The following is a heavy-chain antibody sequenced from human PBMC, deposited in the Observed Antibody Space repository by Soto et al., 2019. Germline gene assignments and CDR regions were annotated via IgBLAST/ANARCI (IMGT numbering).Heavy chain of an antibody. CDR1: GYTFTSYG. CDR3: ARGVGYCSGGSCPNSFDP. V-gene: IGHV1-18*01. CDR2: ISAYNGNT. Sequence: GASVKVSCKASGYTFTSYGISWVRQAPGQGREWMGWISAYNGNTNYAQKLQGRVTMTTDTSTSTAYMELRSLRSDDTAVYYCARGVGYCSGGSCPNSFDPWGQGTLVTVSS. D-gene: IGHD2-15*01. J-gene: IGHJ5*02.